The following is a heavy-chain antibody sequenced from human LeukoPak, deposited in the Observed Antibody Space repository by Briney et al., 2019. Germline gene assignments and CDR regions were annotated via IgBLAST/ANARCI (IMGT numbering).Heavy chain of an antibody. CDR2: ISGSGGST. D-gene: IGHD3-10*01. Sequence: GGSLRLSCAACGFPFSSYDMTWARQAPGKGLEWVSAISGSGGSTYYADSVRGRFTISRDNSKNTLYLQMNSLRAEDTAVYYCAKASAGSGRALYYYGMDVWGKGTTFTVSS. CDR3: AKASAGSGRALYYYGMDV. J-gene: IGHJ6*04. V-gene: IGHV3-23*01. CDR1: GFPFSSYD.